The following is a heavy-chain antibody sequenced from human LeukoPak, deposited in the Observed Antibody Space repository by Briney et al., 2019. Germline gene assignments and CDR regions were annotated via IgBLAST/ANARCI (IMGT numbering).Heavy chain of an antibody. CDR3: AKEPYYYGSGSYLDY. J-gene: IGHJ4*02. Sequence: GRSLRLSCAASGFTFSSYAMSWVRQAPGKGLEWVSAISGSGGSTYYADSVKGRFTISRDNSKNTLYLQMNSLRAEDTAVYYCAKEPYYYGSGSYLDYWGQGTLVTVSS. D-gene: IGHD3-10*01. CDR2: ISGSGGST. V-gene: IGHV3-23*01. CDR1: GFTFSSYA.